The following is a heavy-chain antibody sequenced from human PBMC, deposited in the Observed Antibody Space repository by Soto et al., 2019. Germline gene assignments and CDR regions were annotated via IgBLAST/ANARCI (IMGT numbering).Heavy chain of an antibody. Sequence: QVQLQQWGAGLLKPSETLSLTCAVYGGSFSGYYWSWIRQPPGKGLEWIGEINHSGSTNYNPSLKRRVTISVATSKNQFSLKLSSVTAADTAVYYCARGGITMVRGVTHWVDYWGQGTLVTVSS. CDR2: INHSGST. J-gene: IGHJ4*02. CDR1: GGSFSGYY. V-gene: IGHV4-34*01. D-gene: IGHD3-10*01. CDR3: ARGGITMVRGVTHWVDY.